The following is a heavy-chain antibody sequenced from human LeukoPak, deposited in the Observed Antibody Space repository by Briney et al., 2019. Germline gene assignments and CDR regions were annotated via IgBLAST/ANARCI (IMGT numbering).Heavy chain of an antibody. CDR2: IYYSGST. V-gene: IGHV4-59*04. Sequence: SETLSLTCTVSGGSISNYYWSWIRQPPGKGLEWIGSIYYSGSTYYNPSLKSRVTISVDTSKNQFSLKLSSVTAADTAVYYCAVSAAALFDPWGQGTLVTVSS. CDR1: GGSISNYY. CDR3: AVSAAALFDP. D-gene: IGHD6-6*01. J-gene: IGHJ5*02.